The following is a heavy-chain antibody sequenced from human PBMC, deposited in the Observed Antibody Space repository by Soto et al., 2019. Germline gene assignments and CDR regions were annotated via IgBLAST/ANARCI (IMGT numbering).Heavy chain of an antibody. CDR2: IYYDGNT. J-gene: IGHJ4*02. CDR3: ARSSIEPRVFMYPFDS. Sequence: QLQLQESGPGLVKPSETLSLTCTVSGDSITSSSHYWGWIRQPPGKGLECIANIYYDGNTYYNPSLKIRVAISLATSKNQCSLRLNSVTAADTAVYYCARSSIEPRVFMYPFDSWGQGTLVTVSS. CDR1: GDSITSSSHY. D-gene: IGHD6-6*01. V-gene: IGHV4-39*01.